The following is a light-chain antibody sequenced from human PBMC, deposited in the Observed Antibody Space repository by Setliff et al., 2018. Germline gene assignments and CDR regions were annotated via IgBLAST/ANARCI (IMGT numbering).Light chain of an antibody. V-gene: IGLV2-14*03. CDR3: ISYLYSQTLYV. CDR2: DVI. CDR1: NSDVGGYNY. J-gene: IGLJ1*01. Sequence: QSVLTQPAAVSGSPGQSITISCAGTNSDVGGYNYVSWYQLHPGKVPKLMIYDVINRPSGVSDRFSGSKSGNTASLTISGLQAEDEATYYCISYLYSQTLYVFGTGTKVTV.